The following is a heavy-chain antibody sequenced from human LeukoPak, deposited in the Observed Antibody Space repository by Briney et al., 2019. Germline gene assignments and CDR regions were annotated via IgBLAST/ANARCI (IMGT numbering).Heavy chain of an antibody. CDR3: ARGGGVEAAMALDY. Sequence: GGSLRLSCAASGFTFYIYAMPWVRQAPGQGLEGVAIVYYDGSVKYYADSVKGRFTISRDNSKNTLSLLMNRLRADDTAVYYCARGGGVEAAMALDYWGQGTLVAVSS. D-gene: IGHD5-18*01. CDR2: VYYDGSVK. CDR1: GFTFYIYA. V-gene: IGHV3-30*12. J-gene: IGHJ4*02.